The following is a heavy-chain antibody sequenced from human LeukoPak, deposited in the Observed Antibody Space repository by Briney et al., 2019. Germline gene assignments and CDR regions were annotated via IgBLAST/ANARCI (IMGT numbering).Heavy chain of an antibody. CDR1: GFTFSNCA. CDR2: INLSGSST. D-gene: IGHD1-26*01. V-gene: IGHV3-23*01. J-gene: IGHJ4*02. Sequence: GGSLRLSCAASGFTFSNCAMSWVRQAPGKGLEWVSGINLSGSSTYYADSVKGRFTISRDNSKNTLYLQMNSLRAEDTAVYYCAKDVWRYSGSYYDFDYWGQGTLVTVPS. CDR3: AKDVWRYSGSYYDFDY.